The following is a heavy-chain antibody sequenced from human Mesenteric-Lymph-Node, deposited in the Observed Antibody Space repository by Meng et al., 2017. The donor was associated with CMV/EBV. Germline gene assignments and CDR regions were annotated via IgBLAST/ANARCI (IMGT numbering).Heavy chain of an antibody. V-gene: IGHV4-34*01. CDR2: INHSGST. CDR3: ARGTRDGYNWGGLFYFDY. J-gene: IGHJ4*02. D-gene: IGHD5-24*01. CDR1: GGSFSGYY. Sequence: GSLRLSCAVYGGSFSGYYWSWIRQPPGKGLEWIGEINHSGSTNYNPSLKSRVTISVDTSKNQFSLKLSSVTAADTAVYYCARGTRDGYNWGGLFYFDYWGQGTLVTVSS.